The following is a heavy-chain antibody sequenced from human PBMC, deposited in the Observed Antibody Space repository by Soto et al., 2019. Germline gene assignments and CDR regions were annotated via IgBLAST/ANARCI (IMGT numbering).Heavy chain of an antibody. CDR2: ISANNGNT. CDR1: GYTFTSYG. CDR3: DRDRMAVAGTPPRTDY. V-gene: IGHV1-18*01. Sequence: ASVKVSCKASGYTFTSYGISWVRQSPVQGLEWMGWISANNGNTNYQKKIQGRLTTTKDTSTSTEYMELRRMRSADTAVYYCDRDRMAVAGTPPRTDYWGQGTLATVSS. J-gene: IGHJ4*02. D-gene: IGHD6-19*01.